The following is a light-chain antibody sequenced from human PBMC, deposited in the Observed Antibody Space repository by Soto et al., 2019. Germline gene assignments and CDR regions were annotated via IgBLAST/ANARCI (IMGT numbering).Light chain of an antibody. CDR3: AAWDDSLNGVV. V-gene: IGLV1-44*01. CDR2: SNN. J-gene: IGLJ2*01. CDR1: SSNIGSNT. Sequence: QSVLTQPPSASGTPGQRDTLSCSGSSSNIGSNTVNWYQQLPGTAPKLLIYSNNQRPSGVPDRFSGSKSGTSASLAISGLQSEDEADYYCAAWDDSLNGVVFGGGTKLTVL.